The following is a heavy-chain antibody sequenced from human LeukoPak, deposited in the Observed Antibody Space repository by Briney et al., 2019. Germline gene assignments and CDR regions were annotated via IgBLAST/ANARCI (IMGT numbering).Heavy chain of an antibody. CDR2: IYYSGST. J-gene: IGHJ2*01. CDR3: ARDCPYYDILTGYRHGYFDL. D-gene: IGHD3-9*01. V-gene: IGHV4-59*01. CDR1: GGSISSYY. Sequence: PSETLSLTCTVSGGSISSYYWSWIRQPPGKGLEWIGYIYYSGSTNYNPSLKSRVTISVDTSKNQFSLKLSSVTAADTAVYYCARDCPYYDILTGYRHGYFDLWGRGTLVTVSS.